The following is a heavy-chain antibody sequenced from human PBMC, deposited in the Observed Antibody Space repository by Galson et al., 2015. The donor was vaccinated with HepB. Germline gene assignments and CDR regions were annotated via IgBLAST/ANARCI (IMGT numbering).Heavy chain of an antibody. Sequence: SLRLSCAASGFTFSSYAMSWVRQAPGKGREWVSAISGSGGSTYYADSVKGRFTISRDNSKNTLYLQVNSLRAEDTAVYYCAKSPVVGATAYFDYWGQGTLVTVSS. CDR1: GFTFSSYA. D-gene: IGHD1-26*01. CDR2: ISGSGGST. V-gene: IGHV3-23*01. J-gene: IGHJ4*02. CDR3: AKSPVVGATAYFDY.